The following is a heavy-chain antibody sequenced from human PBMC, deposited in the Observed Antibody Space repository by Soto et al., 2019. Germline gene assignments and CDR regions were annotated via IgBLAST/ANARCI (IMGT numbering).Heavy chain of an antibody. CDR3: AREGYDFWSGTKAFDI. D-gene: IGHD3-3*01. CDR2: IYYSGST. V-gene: IGHV4-31*02. Sequence: SETLSVTWTVSGGSISSGGYYWSWIRQHPGKGLEWIGYIYYSGSTYYNPSLKSRVTISVDTSKNQFSLKLSSVTAADTAVYYCAREGYDFWSGTKAFDIWGQGTMVTVSS. J-gene: IGHJ3*02. CDR1: GGSISSGGYY.